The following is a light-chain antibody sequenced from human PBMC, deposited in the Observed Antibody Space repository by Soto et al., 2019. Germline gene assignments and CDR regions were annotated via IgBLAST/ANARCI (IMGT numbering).Light chain of an antibody. V-gene: IGLV2-14*01. CDR1: SSDVGGYNY. J-gene: IGLJ1*01. CDR3: SSYSSRTTYV. CDR2: EVS. Sequence: QSALTQPASVSGSPGQSITISCTGTSSDVGGYNYVSWYQQHPDKALKLMTYEVSNRPSGVSNRFSGSKSGNTASLTISGLQAEDEADYYCSSYSSRTTYVFXTGTKVTVL.